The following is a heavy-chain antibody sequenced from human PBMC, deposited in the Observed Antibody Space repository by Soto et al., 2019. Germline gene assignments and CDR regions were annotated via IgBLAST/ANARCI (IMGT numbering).Heavy chain of an antibody. CDR3: GRDRSFIPY. Sequence: QPGGSLRLSCKAPGFTFGDYDMSWFRQAPGKGLEWVGFIRSTTYGGTTEYAASVKGRFTISRDDSRSIAYLQMNSLTTEDTAVYYCGRDRSFIPYWGPGTLVTAPQ. V-gene: IGHV3-49*03. CDR2: IRSTTYGGTT. CDR1: GFTFGDYD. D-gene: IGHD6-13*01. J-gene: IGHJ4*02.